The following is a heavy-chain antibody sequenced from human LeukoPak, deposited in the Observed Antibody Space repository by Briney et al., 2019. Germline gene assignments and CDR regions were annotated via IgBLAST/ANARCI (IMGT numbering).Heavy chain of an antibody. CDR2: IYYSGST. V-gene: IGHV4-59*01. J-gene: IGHJ4*02. Sequence: PSETLSLTCTVSGGSISSNYWSWIRQPPGKGLEWIGYIYYSGSTNYNPSLKSRVTISVDTSKNQFSLKLSSVTAADTAVYYCARGHAGVYWGQGTLVTVSS. CDR3: ARGHAGVY. D-gene: IGHD3-10*01. CDR1: GGSISSNY.